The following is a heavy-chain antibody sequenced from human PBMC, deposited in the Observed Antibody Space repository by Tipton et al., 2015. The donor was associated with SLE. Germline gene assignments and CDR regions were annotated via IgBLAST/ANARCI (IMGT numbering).Heavy chain of an antibody. J-gene: IGHJ5*02. CDR3: ASGAYGSGSNYFGGWFDP. CDR1: GASISSYY. CDR2: IHTSGST. Sequence: TLSLTCTVSGASISSYYWSWIRQFPGKGLEWIGYIHTSGSTNYNPSPKSRVTISVDTSKNQFSLKLSSVTAADTAVYYCASGAYGSGSNYFGGWFDPWGQGTLVTVSS. D-gene: IGHD3-10*01. V-gene: IGHV4-4*08.